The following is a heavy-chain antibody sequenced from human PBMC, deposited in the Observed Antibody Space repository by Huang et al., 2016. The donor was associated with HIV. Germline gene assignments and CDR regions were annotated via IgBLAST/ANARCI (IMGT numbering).Heavy chain of an antibody. J-gene: IGHJ6*03. V-gene: IGHV1-69*13. D-gene: IGHD5-12*01. Sequence: VQLVQSGAEVKKPGSSVRVSCKASGGTFTNYAISWVLQAPGKGLEWMGGIIPSFVTSDYAQKFQGRVTITADKSTDTAYLELRSLRTEDTAVYYCARASRDGYPLDYYFYYMDVWGEGTAIIVSS. CDR1: GGTFTNYA. CDR2: IIPSFVTS. CDR3: ARASRDGYPLDYYFYYMDV.